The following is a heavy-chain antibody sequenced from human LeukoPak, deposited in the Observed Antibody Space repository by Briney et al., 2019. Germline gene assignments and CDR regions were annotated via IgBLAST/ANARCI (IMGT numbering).Heavy chain of an antibody. CDR3: ARESMVAATRGRYYYYGMDV. J-gene: IGHJ6*02. CDR1: GGSISSYY. CDR2: LYYSGST. Sequence: SETLSLTCTVSGGSISSYYWSWIRQPPGKGLEWIGYLYYSGSTNYNPSLKSRVTISVDTSKNQFSLKLSSVTAADTAVYYCARESMVAATRGRYYYYGMDVWGQGTTVTVSS. D-gene: IGHD2-15*01. V-gene: IGHV4-59*01.